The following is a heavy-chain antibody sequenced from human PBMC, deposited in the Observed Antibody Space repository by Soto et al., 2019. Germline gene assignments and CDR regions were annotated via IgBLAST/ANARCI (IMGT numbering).Heavy chain of an antibody. CDR3: AKDDGYFDWSYRYGAFDI. CDR1: GFTFDDYA. V-gene: IGHV3-9*01. D-gene: IGHD3-9*01. CDR2: ISWNSGSI. Sequence: ESGGGLVQPGRSLRLSCAASGFTFDDYAMHWVRQAPGKGLEWVSGISWNSGSIGYADSVKGRFTISRDNAKNSLYLQMNSLRAEDTALYYCAKDDGYFDWSYRYGAFDIWGQGTMVTVSS. J-gene: IGHJ3*02.